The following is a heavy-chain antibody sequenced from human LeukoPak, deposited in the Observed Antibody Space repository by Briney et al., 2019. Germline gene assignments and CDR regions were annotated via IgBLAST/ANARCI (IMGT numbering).Heavy chain of an antibody. D-gene: IGHD3-10*01. CDR2: ISGGGRST. CDR1: GFTFSTCA. V-gene: IGHV3-23*01. Sequence: GGSLRLSCAASGFTFSTCAMSWVRQAPGKGLEWVSTISGGGRSTDYADSVKGRFTISRDNSKNTLYLQMNSLRAEDTAVYFCAKDLALGGGSVFDYWGQGTLVTVSS. J-gene: IGHJ4*02. CDR3: AKDLALGGGSVFDY.